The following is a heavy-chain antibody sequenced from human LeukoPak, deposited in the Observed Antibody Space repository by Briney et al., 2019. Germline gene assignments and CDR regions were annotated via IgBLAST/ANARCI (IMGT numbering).Heavy chain of an antibody. V-gene: IGHV3-30-3*01. Sequence: GRSLRLSCAASGFTFSSYAMHWVRQAPGKGLEWVAVISYDGSNKYYADSVKGRFTISRDNSKNTLYLQMNSLRAEDTAVYYCARDSYDILTGHGGSAFDIWGQGTMVTVSS. D-gene: IGHD3-9*01. J-gene: IGHJ3*02. CDR1: GFTFSSYA. CDR2: ISYDGSNK. CDR3: ARDSYDILTGHGGSAFDI.